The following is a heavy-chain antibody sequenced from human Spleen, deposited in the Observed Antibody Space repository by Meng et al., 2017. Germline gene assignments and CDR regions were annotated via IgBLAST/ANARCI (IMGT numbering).Heavy chain of an antibody. D-gene: IGHD3-22*01. Sequence: GGSLRLSCAASGFTFSSNPMHWLRQAPGKGLEWVAVVSNDGSGQSYAGSLKGRFTISRDNSKDTLYLQINSLRTEDTALYYCAREFHSSGHAGTFDLWGQGTMVTVSS. J-gene: IGHJ3*01. CDR3: AREFHSSGHAGTFDL. V-gene: IGHV3-30*04. CDR2: VSNDGSGQ. CDR1: GFTFSSNP.